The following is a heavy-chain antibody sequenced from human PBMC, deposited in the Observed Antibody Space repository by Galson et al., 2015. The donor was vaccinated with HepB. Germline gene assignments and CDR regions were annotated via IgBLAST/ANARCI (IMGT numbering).Heavy chain of an antibody. CDR1: GYTFTSYG. V-gene: IGHV1-18*01. CDR3: ARDSLSYYDSSGYEDY. CDR2: ISAYNGNT. J-gene: IGHJ4*02. Sequence: QSGAEVKKPGESLKISCKASGYTFTSYGISWVRQAPGQGLEWMGWISAYNGNTNYAQKLQGRVTMTTDTSTSTAYMELRSLRSDDTAVYYCARDSLSYYDSSGYEDYWGQGTLVTVSS. D-gene: IGHD3-22*01.